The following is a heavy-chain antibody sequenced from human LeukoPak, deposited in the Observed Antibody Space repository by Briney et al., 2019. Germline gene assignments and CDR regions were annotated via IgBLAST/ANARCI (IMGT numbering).Heavy chain of an antibody. Sequence: GASVKVSCKASGGTFSSYAISWVRQAPGQGLEWMGGIIPIFGTANYAQKFQGRVTITTDESTSTAYMELSSLRSEDTAVYYCARDPPSLLGSSTSPAPHVGAFDIWGQGTMVTVSS. CDR2: IIPIFGTA. V-gene: IGHV1-69*05. CDR1: GGTFSSYA. D-gene: IGHD2-2*01. J-gene: IGHJ3*02. CDR3: ARDPPSLLGSSTSPAPHVGAFDI.